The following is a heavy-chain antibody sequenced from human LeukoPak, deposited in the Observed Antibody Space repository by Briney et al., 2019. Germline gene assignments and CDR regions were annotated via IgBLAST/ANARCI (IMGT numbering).Heavy chain of an antibody. CDR2: ISPSGGST. Sequence: GASVKVSCKASGYTFTSYYMHWVRQAPGQGLEWMGIISPSGGSTTYAQKFQGRVTMTRDTSISTAYMELSRLRSDDTAVYYCARDKQTIFGVVLPDYWGQGTLVTVSS. J-gene: IGHJ4*02. V-gene: IGHV1-46*01. D-gene: IGHD3-3*01. CDR1: GYTFTSYY. CDR3: ARDKQTIFGVVLPDY.